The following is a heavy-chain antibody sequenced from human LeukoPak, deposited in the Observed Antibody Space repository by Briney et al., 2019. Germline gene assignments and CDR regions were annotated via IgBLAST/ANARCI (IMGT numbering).Heavy chain of an antibody. J-gene: IGHJ4*02. CDR2: ISSDGSNK. CDR1: GFTFRNYG. Sequence: GGSLRLSCAASGFTFRNYGVHWVRQAPGKGLEWVAAISSDGSNKYYPDSVKGRFTISRDNSKNTLYLQMNSLRTEDTAVYYCASRSSGWYFFDYWGQGTLVTVSS. V-gene: IGHV3-30-3*01. D-gene: IGHD6-19*01. CDR3: ASRSSGWYFFDY.